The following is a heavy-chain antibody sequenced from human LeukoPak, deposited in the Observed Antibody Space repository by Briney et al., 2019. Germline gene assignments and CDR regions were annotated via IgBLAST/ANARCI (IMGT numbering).Heavy chain of an antibody. CDR1: GGSISSYY. V-gene: IGHV4-4*07. CDR2: IYTSGST. Sequence: SETLFLTCTVSGGSISSYYWSWIRQPAGKGLEWIGRIYTSGSTNYNPSLKSRVTMSVDTSKNQFSLKLSSVTAADTAVYYCVGVVPAATVGHYFDYWGQGTLVTVSS. D-gene: IGHD2-2*01. CDR3: VGVVPAATVGHYFDY. J-gene: IGHJ4*02.